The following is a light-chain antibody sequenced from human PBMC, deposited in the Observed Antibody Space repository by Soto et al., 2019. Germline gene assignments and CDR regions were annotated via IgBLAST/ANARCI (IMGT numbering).Light chain of an antibody. CDR1: SSDVCGYNY. CDR2: DVT. CDR3: SSHAGXSVV. V-gene: IGLV2-11*01. J-gene: IGLJ1*01. Sequence: QSSLTQPRSVSGSPGQSVTISCTGTSSDVCGYNYFSWYQQHPGKAPKLMIYDVTTRPSGVPDRFSGSKSGNTASLTISGLQAEAEADYYRSSHAGXSVVVGTGTKVXV.